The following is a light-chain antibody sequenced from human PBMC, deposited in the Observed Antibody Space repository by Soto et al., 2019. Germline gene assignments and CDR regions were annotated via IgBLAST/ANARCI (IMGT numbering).Light chain of an antibody. Sequence: QSALTQPPSASGSPGQSVTISCTGTSSDVGNYNYVSWYQQHPGKAPKLMIFEVTKRPSGVPRRFSGSKSGNTASLTVSGLQPEDEADYYCSSYSGSNDLVFGGGTKVTVL. CDR3: SSYSGSNDLV. CDR1: SSDVGNYNY. CDR2: EVT. J-gene: IGLJ2*01. V-gene: IGLV2-8*01.